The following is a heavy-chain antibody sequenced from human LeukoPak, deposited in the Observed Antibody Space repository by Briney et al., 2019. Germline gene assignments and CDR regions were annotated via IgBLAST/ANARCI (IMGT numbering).Heavy chain of an antibody. CDR3: ASYASGSYFAFHI. J-gene: IGHJ3*02. V-gene: IGHV1-2*02. D-gene: IGHD3-10*01. CDR1: GYTFTDYY. CDR2: INPNSGAS. Sequence: ASVKVSCKASGYTFTDYYIHWVRQAPGQGLEWMGWINPNSGASKNTQKFQGGVTMTRDTSISTAYMELVGLRFDDTAVYYCASYASGSYFAFHIWGQGTLVTVSS.